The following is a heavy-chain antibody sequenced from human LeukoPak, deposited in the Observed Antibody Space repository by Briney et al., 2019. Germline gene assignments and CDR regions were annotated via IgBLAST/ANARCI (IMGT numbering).Heavy chain of an antibody. D-gene: IGHD3-22*01. Sequence: ASVKVSCKASGYTFTSYGISWVRQAPGQGLEWMGWISAYNGNTNYAQKLQGRVTMTTDTSTSTAYMELRSLRSDDTAVYYCAREEGYYDSSGYYLDLEDYYYYGMDVWGQGTTVTVSS. CDR2: ISAYNGNT. CDR1: GYTFTSYG. V-gene: IGHV1-18*01. J-gene: IGHJ6*02. CDR3: AREEGYYDSSGYYLDLEDYYYYGMDV.